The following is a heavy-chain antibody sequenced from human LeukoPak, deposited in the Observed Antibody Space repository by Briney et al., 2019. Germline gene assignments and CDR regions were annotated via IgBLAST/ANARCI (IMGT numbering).Heavy chain of an antibody. Sequence: GGSLRLSCAASGFTFSSYGMHWVRQAPGKGLEWVAVISYDGSNKYYADSVKGRFTISRDNSKNTLYLQMNSLRAEDTAVYYCARDLITMIVVVTGVFDYWGQGTLVTVSS. CDR1: GFTFSSYG. CDR3: ARDLITMIVVVTGVFDY. D-gene: IGHD3-22*01. CDR2: ISYDGSNK. V-gene: IGHV3-30*03. J-gene: IGHJ4*02.